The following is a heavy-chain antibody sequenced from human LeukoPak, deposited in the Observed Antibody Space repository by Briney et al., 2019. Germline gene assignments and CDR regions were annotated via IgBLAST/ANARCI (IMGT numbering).Heavy chain of an antibody. CDR2: ISYDGSNK. CDR1: GFTFSSYA. D-gene: IGHD6-13*01. CDR3: ARRRYSSSWPHYYGMDV. J-gene: IGHJ6*02. V-gene: IGHV3-30*14. Sequence: PGRSLRLSCAASGFTFSSYAMHWVRQAPGKGLEWVAVISYDGSNKYYADSVKGRFTISRDNSKNTLYLQMNSLRAEDTAVYYCARRRYSSSWPHYYGMDVWGQGTTVTVSS.